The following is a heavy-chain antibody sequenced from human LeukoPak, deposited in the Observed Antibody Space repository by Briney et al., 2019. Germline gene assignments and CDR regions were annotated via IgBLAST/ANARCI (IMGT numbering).Heavy chain of an antibody. D-gene: IGHD5-18*01. CDR1: GGSISSYY. Sequence: SGTLSLTCTVSGGSISSYYWSWIRQPPGKGLEWIGYIYYSGSTNYNPSLKSRVTISVDTSKNQFSLKLSSVTAADTAVYYCARDRIQLGVDYWGQGTLVTVSS. CDR2: IYYSGST. V-gene: IGHV4-59*01. J-gene: IGHJ4*02. CDR3: ARDRIQLGVDY.